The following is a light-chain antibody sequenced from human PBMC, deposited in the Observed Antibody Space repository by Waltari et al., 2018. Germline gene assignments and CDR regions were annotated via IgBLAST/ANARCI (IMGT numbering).Light chain of an antibody. CDR3: CSYTSSDSYV. CDR2: DVT. CDR1: SSDIGAYDF. J-gene: IGLJ1*01. V-gene: IGLV2-14*03. Sequence: QSALTQPASVSGSPGQSITISCTGTSSDIGAYDFVSWYQQHPGKAPKVVISDVTNRPSGASHRCSASKSGNTASLTISALQAEDEADYYCCSYTSSDSYVFGPGTKVTV.